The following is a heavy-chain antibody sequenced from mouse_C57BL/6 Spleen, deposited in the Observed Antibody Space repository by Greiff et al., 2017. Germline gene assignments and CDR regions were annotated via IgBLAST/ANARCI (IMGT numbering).Heavy chain of an antibody. CDR3: ARGGNYYGSRSYFDY. CDR1: GFTFSDYG. D-gene: IGHD1-1*01. J-gene: IGHJ2*01. CDR2: ISSGSSTI. Sequence: EVMLVESGGGLVKPGGSLKLSCAASGFTFSDYGMHWVRQAPEKGLEWVAYISSGSSTIYYADTVKGRFTISRDNAKNTLFLQMTSLRSEDTAMYYCARGGNYYGSRSYFDYWGQGTTLTVSS. V-gene: IGHV5-17*01.